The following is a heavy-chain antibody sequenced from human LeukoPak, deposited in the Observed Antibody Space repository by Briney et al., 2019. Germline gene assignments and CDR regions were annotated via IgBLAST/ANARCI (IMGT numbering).Heavy chain of an antibody. Sequence: SDTLSLTCAVSGFSISSSHWWGWIRQPPGKGLEWIGHIYYSGSTYYNPSLKSRVTMSVDTSKHQFSLKLTSVTAVDTAVYYCARLYSGSYYFFDYGGQGPLVTVSS. CDR1: GFSISSSHW. J-gene: IGHJ4*02. CDR2: IYYSGST. CDR3: ARLYSGSYYFFDY. D-gene: IGHD1-26*01. V-gene: IGHV4-28*01.